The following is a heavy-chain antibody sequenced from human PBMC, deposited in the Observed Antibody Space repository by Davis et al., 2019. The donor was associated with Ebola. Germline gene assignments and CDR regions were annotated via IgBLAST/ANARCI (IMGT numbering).Heavy chain of an antibody. Sequence: MPSETLSLTCAVYGGSFSGYYWSWIRQPPGKGLEWIGNLNHGGGTNYSPSLKSRLTISVDTSKNQFSLKLSSVTAADTAVYYCASGQQLVLWGGMDVWGQGTTVTVSS. CDR3: ASGQQLVLWGGMDV. CDR2: LNHGGGT. V-gene: IGHV4-34*01. D-gene: IGHD6-13*01. J-gene: IGHJ6*02. CDR1: GGSFSGYY.